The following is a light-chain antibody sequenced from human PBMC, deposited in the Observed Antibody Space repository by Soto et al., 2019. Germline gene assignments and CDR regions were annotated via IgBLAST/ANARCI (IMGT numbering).Light chain of an antibody. CDR2: SNN. CDR1: SSNIGSNT. Sequence: QSVLTQPPSASGTPGQRVTISCSGSSSNIGSNTVNWYQQLPGTAPKLLIYSNNQRPSGVPDRFSGSKSGTSASLAISGLQSQDEAAYYCAAWDDSLIYVLGNVTKVTVL. V-gene: IGLV1-44*01. J-gene: IGLJ1*01. CDR3: AAWDDSLIYV.